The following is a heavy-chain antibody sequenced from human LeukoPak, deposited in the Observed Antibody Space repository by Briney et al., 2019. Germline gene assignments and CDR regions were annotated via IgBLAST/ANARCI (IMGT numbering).Heavy chain of an antibody. CDR1: GYTFTSHG. D-gene: IGHD1-26*01. J-gene: IGHJ4*02. V-gene: IGHV1-18*01. CDR2: ISADNGNT. Sequence: ASVKVSCKASGYTFTSHGISWVRQAPGQGLEWMGWISADNGNTNYAQNLQCRVTMTTDTSTSTAYMELRSLRSDDKAVYYCARDHPRGSYYYDYWGQGTLVTVSS. CDR3: ARDHPRGSYYYDY.